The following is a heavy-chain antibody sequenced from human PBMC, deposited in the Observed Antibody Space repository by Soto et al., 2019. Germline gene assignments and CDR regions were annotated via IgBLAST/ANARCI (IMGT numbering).Heavy chain of an antibody. J-gene: IGHJ4*02. D-gene: IGHD6-19*01. CDR1: GGSISSSSYY. Sequence: QLQLQESGPGLVKPSETLSLTCTVSGGSISSSSYYWGWIRQPPGRGLEWIGSIYYSGSPSYNPSLKSRVTISVHTSKNQFSLKLSSVTAAETAVYYCARHLKAVAGTDPLDYWGQGTLVTVAS. CDR3: ARHLKAVAGTDPLDY. CDR2: IYYSGSP. V-gene: IGHV4-39*01.